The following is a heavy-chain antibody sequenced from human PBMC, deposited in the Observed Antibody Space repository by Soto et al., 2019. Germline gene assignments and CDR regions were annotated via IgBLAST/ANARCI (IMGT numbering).Heavy chain of an antibody. CDR2: IYYSGST. CDR3: ARHNGAGIAARRDFDY. D-gene: IGHD6-6*01. J-gene: IGHJ4*02. CDR1: GGSISSSSYY. V-gene: IGHV4-39*01. Sequence: SETLSLTCTVSGGSISSSSYYWGWIRQPPGKGLEWIGSIYYSGSTYYNPSLKSRVTISVDTSKNQFSLKLSSVTAADTAVYYCARHNGAGIAARRDFDYWGQGTLVTVSS.